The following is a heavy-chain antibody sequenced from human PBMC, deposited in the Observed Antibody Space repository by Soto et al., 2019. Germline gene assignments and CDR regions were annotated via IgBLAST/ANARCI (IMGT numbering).Heavy chain of an antibody. J-gene: IGHJ4*02. Sequence: SETLSLTCAVYGGSFSGYYWSWIRQPPGKGLEWIGEINHSGSTNYNPSLKSRVTISVDTSKNQFSLKLSSVTAADTAVYYCARATSGYSSSWYQYFDYWGQGTLVTVSS. D-gene: IGHD6-13*01. CDR1: GGSFSGYY. V-gene: IGHV4-34*01. CDR3: ARATSGYSSSWYQYFDY. CDR2: INHSGST.